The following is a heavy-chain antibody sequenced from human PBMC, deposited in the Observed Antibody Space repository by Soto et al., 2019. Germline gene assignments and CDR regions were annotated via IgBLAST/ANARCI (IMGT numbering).Heavy chain of an antibody. V-gene: IGHV4-39*01. D-gene: IGHD2-2*03. CDR1: GGSITSRESY. CDR2: IYFSGST. Sequence: SETLSLTCSVSGGSITSRESYWGWIRQPPGKGLEWIGTIYFSGSTYYNPSLKSRVTMSVDTSKNQFSLKLSSVTAADTAVYYCARLNGYCVSTNCHGYYGMDVWGQGTTVTVSS. CDR3: ARLNGYCVSTNCHGYYGMDV. J-gene: IGHJ6*02.